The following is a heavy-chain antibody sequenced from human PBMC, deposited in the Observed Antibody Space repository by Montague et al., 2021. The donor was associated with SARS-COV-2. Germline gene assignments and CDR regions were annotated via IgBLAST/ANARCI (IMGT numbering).Heavy chain of an antibody. V-gene: IGHV4-34*01. CDR1: GGSFSGYY. CDR2: INHSGST. CDR3: ARRGYSYYYYGMDV. J-gene: IGHJ6*02. Sequence: SETLSLTCAVYGGSFSGYYWSWIRQPPGKGLEWIGEINHSGSTNYSPSLKSRVTISVVTSKNQFSLKLSSVTAADTAVYYCARRGYSYYYYGMDVWGQGTTVTVSS. D-gene: IGHD5-24*01.